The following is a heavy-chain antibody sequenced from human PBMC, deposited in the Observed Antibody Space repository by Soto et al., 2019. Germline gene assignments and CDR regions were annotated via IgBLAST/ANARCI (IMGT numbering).Heavy chain of an antibody. Sequence: EVQLVESGGGLVQPGGSLRLSCAVSGFIFSDYWMTWVRQAPGKGLEWVATISPEGSEKYYMDSLKGRFTISRDNAKNSLYLQMICLRAEDTALYYCARARIDYWGRGTLITVSS. V-gene: IGHV3-7*03. CDR2: ISPEGSEK. CDR3: ARARIDY. CDR1: GFIFSDYW. J-gene: IGHJ4*02.